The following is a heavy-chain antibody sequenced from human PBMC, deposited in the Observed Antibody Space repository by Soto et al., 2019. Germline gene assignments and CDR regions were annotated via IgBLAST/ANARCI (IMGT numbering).Heavy chain of an antibody. D-gene: IGHD4-4*01. CDR1: GYTFTSYG. CDR2: ISAYNGNT. Sequence: QVPLVQSGAEVKKPGASVKVSCKASGYTFTSYGISWVRQAPGQGLEWMGWISAYNGNTNYAQQLQGRVTMTTDTTKRTGQKEPKRPGTGDTAGDYRARDTSNYGHYYYYMDVWGKGTTVTVSS. V-gene: IGHV1-18*01. CDR3: ARDTSNYGHYYYYMDV. J-gene: IGHJ6*03.